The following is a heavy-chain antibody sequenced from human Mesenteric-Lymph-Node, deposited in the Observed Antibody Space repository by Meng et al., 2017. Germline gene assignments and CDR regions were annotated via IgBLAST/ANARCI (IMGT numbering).Heavy chain of an antibody. V-gene: IGHV3-74*01. J-gene: IGHJ6*02. D-gene: IGHD3-10*01. Sequence: GGSLRLSCAASGFTFSSYWMHWVRQAPGKGLVWVSRINSDGSSTSYADSVKGRFTISRDNAKNTLYLQMNSLRAEDTAVYYCAREGIVGPYGMDVWGQGTTVTVSS. CDR3: AREGIVGPYGMDV. CDR2: INSDGSST. CDR1: GFTFSSYW.